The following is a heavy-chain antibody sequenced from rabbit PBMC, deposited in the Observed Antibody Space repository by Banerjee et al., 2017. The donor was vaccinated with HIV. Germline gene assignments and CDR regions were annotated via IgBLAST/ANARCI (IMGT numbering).Heavy chain of an antibody. V-gene: IGHV1S45*01. Sequence: QEQLEESGGDLVKPEGSLTLTCTASGFSFSNKYVMCWVRQAPGKGLEWIACINAISGDTVYATWAKGRFTISKASWTTVTLRTTSLTAADTATYFCARDYSGYSLFELWGQGTLVTVS. CDR1: GFSFSNKYV. J-gene: IGHJ6*01. CDR3: ARDYSGYSLFEL. D-gene: IGHD7-1*01. CDR2: INAISGDT.